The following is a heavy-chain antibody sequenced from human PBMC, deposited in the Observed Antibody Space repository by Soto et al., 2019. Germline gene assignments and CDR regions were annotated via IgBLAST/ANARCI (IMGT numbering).Heavy chain of an antibody. CDR1: GFTFSSYA. CDR2: ISGSGGST. J-gene: IGHJ4*02. D-gene: IGHD2-15*01. V-gene: IGHV3-23*01. Sequence: EVQLLESGGGLVQPGGSLRLSCAASGFTFSSYAMSWVRQAPGKGLEWVSAISGSGGSTYYADSVKGRFTTSRDKSKNPLYLQMTSLRAEDTAVYYCAKSVVVAAHFDYWGQGTLVTVSS. CDR3: AKSVVVAAHFDY.